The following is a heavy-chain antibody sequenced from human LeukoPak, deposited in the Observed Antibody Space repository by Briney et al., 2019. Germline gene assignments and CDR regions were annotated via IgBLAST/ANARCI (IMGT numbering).Heavy chain of an antibody. Sequence: GESLKISCKGSGYSATSYWIGWVRQMPGKGLEWMGVIYPGDSGTRYSPSFQGQVTISADKSISTAYLQWSSLRASDTATYYCARHEQGYYYYYYGMDVWGQGTTVTVSS. V-gene: IGHV5-51*01. CDR3: ARHEQGYYYYYYGMDV. CDR1: GYSATSYW. D-gene: IGHD1/OR15-1a*01. CDR2: IYPGDSGT. J-gene: IGHJ6*02.